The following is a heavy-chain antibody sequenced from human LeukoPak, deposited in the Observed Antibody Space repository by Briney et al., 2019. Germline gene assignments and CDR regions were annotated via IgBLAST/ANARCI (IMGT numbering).Heavy chain of an antibody. CDR1: GGSISSSSYY. V-gene: IGHV4-39*01. Sequence: PSETLSLTCTVSGGSISSSSYYWGWIRQPPGKGLEWSGSIYYSGSTYYNPSLKSRVTISVDTSKNQFSLKLSSVTAADTAVYYCARGTTVTTFGIYWGQGTLVTVSS. D-gene: IGHD4-17*01. CDR2: IYYSGST. J-gene: IGHJ4*02. CDR3: ARGTTVTTFGIY.